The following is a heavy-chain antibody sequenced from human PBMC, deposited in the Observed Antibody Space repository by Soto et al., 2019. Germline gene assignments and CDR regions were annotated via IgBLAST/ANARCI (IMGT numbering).Heavy chain of an antibody. CDR1: GGTFSSYA. V-gene: IGHV1-69*12. D-gene: IGHD4-4*01. CDR2: IIPIFGTA. CDR3: ARDGGVYDYSPFDY. Sequence: QVQLVQSGAEERKAGSSVKVSCKASGGTFSSYAISWVRQAPGQGLGWMGGIIPIFGTANYAQKFQGRVTITADESTSTAYMELSSLRSEDTAVYYCARDGGVYDYSPFDYWGQGTLVTVSS. J-gene: IGHJ4*02.